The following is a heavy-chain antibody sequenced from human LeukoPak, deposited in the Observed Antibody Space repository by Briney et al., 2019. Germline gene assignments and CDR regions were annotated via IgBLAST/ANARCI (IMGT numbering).Heavy chain of an antibody. D-gene: IGHD3-10*01. Sequence: RASVKVSCKASGYTFTSYDINWVRQATGQGLEWMGWMNPNSGNTGYAQKFQGRVTMTRNTSISTAYMELSSLRSEDTAVYYCARGQILWFGELLDYWGQGTLVTVSS. J-gene: IGHJ4*02. CDR3: ARGQILWFGELLDY. V-gene: IGHV1-8*01. CDR1: GYTFTSYD. CDR2: MNPNSGNT.